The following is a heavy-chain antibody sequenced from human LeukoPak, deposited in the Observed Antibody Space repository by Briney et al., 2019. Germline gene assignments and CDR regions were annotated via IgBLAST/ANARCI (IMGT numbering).Heavy chain of an antibody. CDR1: GFTFSDYH. CDR3: ARKPGAFDI. CDR2: ITSGGSTV. J-gene: IGHJ3*02. D-gene: IGHD7-27*01. Sequence: GGSLRLSCAASGFTFSDYHMSWIRQAPGKGLEWVSYITSGGSTVYYADSLKGRFTISRDNARNSLYLQMNSLRAEDKAVYYCARKPGAFDIWGQGTMVTVSS. V-gene: IGHV3-11*01.